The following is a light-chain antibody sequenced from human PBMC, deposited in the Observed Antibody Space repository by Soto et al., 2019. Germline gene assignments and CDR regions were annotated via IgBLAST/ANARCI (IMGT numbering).Light chain of an antibody. V-gene: IGKV1-5*03. CDR1: QAISEW. CDR3: QQYKSSWT. CDR2: RAS. Sequence: DIQMTQSPSSLSASVGDRVTITCRASQAISEWLAWYQQKPGKAPKLLIYRASSLESGVPSRFSGSGSGTEFTLTISSLQPDDFATYWCQQYKSSWTFGQGTKVEI. J-gene: IGKJ1*01.